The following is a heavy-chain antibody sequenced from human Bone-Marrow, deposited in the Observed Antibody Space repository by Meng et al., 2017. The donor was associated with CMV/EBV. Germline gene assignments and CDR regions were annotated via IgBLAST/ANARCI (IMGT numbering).Heavy chain of an antibody. D-gene: IGHD2-2*01. Sequence: SLAASGVTFDDYGMSWVRQTPGKGLEWVSGIKWNGGSTGYADSVKGRFTISRDNGKNSLYVQMNSLRAEDTALYYCARGGGSTSFDYWGQGALVTVSS. CDR1: GVTFDDYG. J-gene: IGHJ4*02. CDR2: IKWNGGST. CDR3: ARGGGSTSFDY. V-gene: IGHV3-20*03.